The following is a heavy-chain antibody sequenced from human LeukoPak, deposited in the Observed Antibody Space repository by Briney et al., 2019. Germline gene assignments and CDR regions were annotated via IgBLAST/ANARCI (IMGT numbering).Heavy chain of an antibody. Sequence: ASVKVSCKASGYTFTGYGISWVRQAPGQGLEWMGWINTNTGNPTYAQGFTGRFVFSLDTSVSTAYLQISSLKAEDTAVYYCARDVSGVYDYWGGQGTMVTVSS. V-gene: IGHV7-4-1*02. CDR2: INTNTGNP. J-gene: IGHJ3*01. CDR3: ARDVSGVYDYW. CDR1: GYTFTGYG. D-gene: IGHD4/OR15-4a*01.